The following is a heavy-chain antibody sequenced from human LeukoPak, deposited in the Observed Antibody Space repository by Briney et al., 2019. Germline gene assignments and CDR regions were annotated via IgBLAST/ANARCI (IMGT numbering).Heavy chain of an antibody. CDR2: IHYSGST. V-gene: IGHV4-59*08. Sequence: SETLSLTCTVSGGSISSSYWSWIRQPPGKGLEWIGYIHYSGSTNYNPSLESRVTISVDTSQNQFSLKLSSVTAADTAVYYCAAGGHGIGYHFDYWGQGTLVTVSS. J-gene: IGHJ4*02. D-gene: IGHD1-26*01. CDR3: AAGGHGIGYHFDY. CDR1: GGSISSSY.